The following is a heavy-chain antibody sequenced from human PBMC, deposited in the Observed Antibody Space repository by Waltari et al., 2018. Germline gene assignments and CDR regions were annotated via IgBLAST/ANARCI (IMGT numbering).Heavy chain of an antibody. CDR3: ARGRYSSSSYIDY. Sequence: QVQLVESGGGVVRPGRSLSLSCVVSGFTFSSHNMHWVSQSPGKGLEWVADIWYDGSKENYVDSVKGRFRISRDNSKNTVYLQLDRVSADDTAVYFCARGRYSSSSYIDYWGRGTLVTVSS. CDR1: GFTFSSHN. J-gene: IGHJ4*02. CDR2: IWYDGSKE. V-gene: IGHV3-33*01. D-gene: IGHD6-6*01.